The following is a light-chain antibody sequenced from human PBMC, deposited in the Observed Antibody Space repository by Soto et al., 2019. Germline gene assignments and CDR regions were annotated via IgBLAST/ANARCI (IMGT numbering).Light chain of an antibody. CDR1: SSDVGGYNF. CDR3: SSYTSSSTYVV. V-gene: IGLV2-14*01. CDR2: DVS. J-gene: IGLJ2*01. Sequence: QSALTQPASVSGSPGQSITISCTGTSSDVGGYNFVSWYQQHSGKAPKFLIYDVSNRPSGVSNRFSGPKSGNTAFLTISGLHAEDESDYFCSSYTSSSTYVVFGGGTKRTVL.